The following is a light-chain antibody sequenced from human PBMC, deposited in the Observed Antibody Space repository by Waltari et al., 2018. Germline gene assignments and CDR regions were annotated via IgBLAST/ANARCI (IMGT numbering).Light chain of an antibody. CDR2: DVS. Sequence: QSALTQPASVSGSPGQSITISCTGTSSDVGGYNYVSWYQQHPGKAPKLMIYDVSNGRSGVWNGVSGAKSGNTASRTISGLQAEDEADYYCSSYTSSSTLVVFGGGTKLTVL. CDR3: SSYTSSSTLVV. CDR1: SSDVGGYNY. V-gene: IGLV2-14*01. J-gene: IGLJ2*01.